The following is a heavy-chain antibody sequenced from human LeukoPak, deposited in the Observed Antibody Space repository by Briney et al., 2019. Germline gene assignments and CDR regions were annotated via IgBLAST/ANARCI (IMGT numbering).Heavy chain of an antibody. V-gene: IGHV1-2*02. D-gene: IGHD6-13*01. Sequence: ASVKVSCKASGYTFTGYYMHWVRQAPGQGLEWMGWINPNSGGTNYAQKFQGRFTISRDNSKNTLYLQMNSLRAEDTAVYHCGKRKGSNHGEFDYWGQGTLVTVSA. CDR1: GYTFTGYY. CDR3: GKRKGSNHGEFDY. J-gene: IGHJ4*02. CDR2: INPNSGGT.